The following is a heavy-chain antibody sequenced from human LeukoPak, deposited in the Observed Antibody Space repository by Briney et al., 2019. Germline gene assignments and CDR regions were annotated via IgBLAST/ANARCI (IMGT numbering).Heavy chain of an antibody. Sequence: SGPTLVKPTQTLTLTCTLSGLSLNTAGVGVGWIRQPPGKALEWLALIYWDDDKRYNPSLKTRLTITKDTSKNQVVLTVTNMDPVDTATYYCAKAVYGSGSYLRYYYYGMDVWGQGTTVTVSS. CDR2: IYWDDDK. V-gene: IGHV2-5*02. CDR1: GLSLNTAGVG. J-gene: IGHJ6*02. D-gene: IGHD3-10*01. CDR3: AKAVYGSGSYLRYYYYGMDV.